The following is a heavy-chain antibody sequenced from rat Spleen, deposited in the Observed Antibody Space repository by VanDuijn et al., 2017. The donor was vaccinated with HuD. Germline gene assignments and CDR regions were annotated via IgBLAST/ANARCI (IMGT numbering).Heavy chain of an antibody. CDR1: GFSLTSYH. D-gene: IGHD1-9*01. J-gene: IGHJ3*01. CDR2: MWSDGDT. CDR3: ARDRTYYGYSPFAY. V-gene: IGHV2-32*01. Sequence: QVQLKVSGPGLVQPSQTLSLTCTVSGFSLTSYHVHWVRQPPGKGLEWMGVMWSDGDTSYNSALKSRLSISRDTSKSQVFLKMNSLQTEDTATYCCARDRTYYGYSPFAYWGQGTLVTVSS.